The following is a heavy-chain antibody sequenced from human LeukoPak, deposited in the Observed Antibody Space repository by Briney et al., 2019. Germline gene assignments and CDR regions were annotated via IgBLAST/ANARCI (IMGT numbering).Heavy chain of an antibody. J-gene: IGHJ4*02. CDR3: ARQLLGFGVVIPTGY. V-gene: IGHV3-48*01. Sequence: GGSLRLSCAASGFTFSSYSMNWVRQAPGKGLEWVSYISSSSSTIYYADSVKGRFTISRDNAKNSLYLQMNSLRAEDTAVYYCARQLLGFGVVIPTGYWGQGTLVTVSS. CDR2: ISSSSSTI. CDR1: GFTFSSYS. D-gene: IGHD3-3*01.